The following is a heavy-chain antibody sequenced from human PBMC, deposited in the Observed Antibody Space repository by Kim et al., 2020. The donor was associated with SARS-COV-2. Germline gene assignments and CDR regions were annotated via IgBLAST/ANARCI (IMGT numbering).Heavy chain of an antibody. CDR2: INHSGST. CDR1: GGSFSGYY. V-gene: IGHV4-34*01. CDR3: ARQYYYDSSGYTYYFDY. Sequence: SETLSLTCAVYGGSFSGYYWSWIRQPPGKGLEWIGEINHSGSTNYNPSLKSRVTISVDTSKNQFSLKLSSVTAADTAVYYCARQYYYDSSGYTYYFDYWGQGTLVTVSS. J-gene: IGHJ4*02. D-gene: IGHD3-22*01.